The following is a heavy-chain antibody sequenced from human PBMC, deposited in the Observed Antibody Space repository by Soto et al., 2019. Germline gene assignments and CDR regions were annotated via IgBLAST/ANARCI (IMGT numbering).Heavy chain of an antibody. Sequence: PSETLSLTCAVHGGSVYDYYWNWIRQPPGKGLEWIGHINHRGVIEYNPSLESRITMSIDTSENRFSLRLTSVTAADTAIYYCAREGSSSWSPFDYWGQGTLVTVSS. D-gene: IGHD6-13*01. J-gene: IGHJ4*02. CDR3: AREGSSSWSPFDY. CDR2: INHRGVI. CDR1: GGSVYDYY. V-gene: IGHV4-34*01.